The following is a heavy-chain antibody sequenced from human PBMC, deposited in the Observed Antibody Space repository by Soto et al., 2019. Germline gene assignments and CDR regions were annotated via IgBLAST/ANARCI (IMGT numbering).Heavy chain of an antibody. CDR3: ARGIAGAMDS. CDR1: GGSISSGGYY. J-gene: IGHJ4*02. Sequence: QVQLQESGPGLVKPSQTLSLTCIVSGGSISSGGYYWSWIRQHPGKGLEWLGYIYYSGRTYSNPSLKSRLILSVDTSANQFSLKLESVSTSDTAFYYCARGIAGAMDSWGRGTLVTVSS. D-gene: IGHD2-2*01. V-gene: IGHV4-31*03. CDR2: IYYSGRT.